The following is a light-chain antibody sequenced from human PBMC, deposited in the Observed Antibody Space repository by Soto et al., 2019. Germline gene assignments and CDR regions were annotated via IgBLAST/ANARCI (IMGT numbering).Light chain of an antibody. CDR1: QSVSSGY. Sequence: EIVLTQSPGTLSLSPGERGTLSCRASQSVSSGYLAWYQQKPGQAPRLLIYDASSRATGIPDRFSGSGSGTDFTLTISRLEPEDFAVYYCQQYGGSPRTFGQVTKVDIK. CDR2: DAS. J-gene: IGKJ1*01. CDR3: QQYGGSPRT. V-gene: IGKV3-20*01.